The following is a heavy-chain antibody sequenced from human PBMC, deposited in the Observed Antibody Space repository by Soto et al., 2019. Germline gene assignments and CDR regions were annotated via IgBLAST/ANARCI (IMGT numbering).Heavy chain of an antibody. CDR2: IYYRSKWFH. V-gene: IGHV6-1*01. Sequence: SQALSLTCCISGDSLSSKGACWNWIRQSPSRGLQWLGRIYYRSKWFHDYAASVESRMAINPDTSRNQFSLQLNYVTPEDTAVYYCARVHCSAGTCLDGLDFWGQGNTVTVSS. CDR3: ARVHCSAGTCLDGLDF. CDR1: GDSLSSKGAC. D-gene: IGHD2-15*01. J-gene: IGHJ6*02.